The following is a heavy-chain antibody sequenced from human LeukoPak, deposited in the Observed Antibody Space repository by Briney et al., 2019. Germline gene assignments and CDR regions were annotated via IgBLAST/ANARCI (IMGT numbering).Heavy chain of an antibody. V-gene: IGHV4-4*07. Sequence: SETLSLTCTVSGGSISSYYWSWIRQPAGKGLEWIGRIYTSGSTNYNPSLKSRVTMSVDTSKNQFSLKLSSVTAAGTAVYYCARLVAAAGTGDNWFDPWGQGTLVTVSS. CDR2: IYTSGST. J-gene: IGHJ5*02. CDR1: GGSISSYY. CDR3: ARLVAAAGTGDNWFDP. D-gene: IGHD6-13*01.